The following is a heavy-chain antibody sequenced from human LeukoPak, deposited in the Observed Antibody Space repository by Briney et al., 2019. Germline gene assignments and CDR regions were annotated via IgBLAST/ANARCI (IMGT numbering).Heavy chain of an antibody. CDR3: ARAFCVGECFVLHIFFDS. D-gene: IGHD2-21*01. CDR1: GYSISSGYF. CDR2: IYQRATV. J-gene: IGHJ4*02. V-gene: IGHV4-38-2*02. Sequence: PSETLSLTCNVSGYSISSGYFWGWVRQAPGKGLEWIGSIYQRATVHYNPSLKSRVTISLETSKNHFSLNLRSMQASDTAVYYCARAFCVGECFVLHIFFDSWGQGTLVTVSS.